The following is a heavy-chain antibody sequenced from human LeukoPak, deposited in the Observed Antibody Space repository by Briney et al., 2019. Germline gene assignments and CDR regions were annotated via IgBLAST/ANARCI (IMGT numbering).Heavy chain of an antibody. D-gene: IGHD4-11*01. CDR3: TKGRSNHY. CDR2: INQGGSES. J-gene: IGHJ4*02. Sequence: GGSLRLSCAASGFTFSDFWMGWVRQAPGKGLEWVANINQGGSESYYVDSVKGRFTISRDNAKKSLFLQMNSLRAEDTAVYYCTKGRSNHYWGQGTLVTVST. CDR1: GFTFSDFW. V-gene: IGHV3-7*01.